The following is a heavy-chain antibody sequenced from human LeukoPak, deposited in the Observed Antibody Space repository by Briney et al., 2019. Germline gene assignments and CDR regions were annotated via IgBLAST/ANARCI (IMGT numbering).Heavy chain of an antibody. Sequence: GASVKVSCKASGYTLTSYGISWVRQAPGQGLEWMGWISAYNGNTNYAQKLRGRVTMTTDTSTSTAYMELRSLRSDDTAVYYCARERGDSGYDSAGYWGQGTLVTVSS. CDR1: GYTLTSYG. CDR2: ISAYNGNT. CDR3: ARERGDSGYDSAGY. V-gene: IGHV1-18*01. J-gene: IGHJ4*02. D-gene: IGHD5-12*01.